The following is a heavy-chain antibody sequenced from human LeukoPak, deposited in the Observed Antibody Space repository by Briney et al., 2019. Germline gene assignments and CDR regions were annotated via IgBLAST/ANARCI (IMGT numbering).Heavy chain of an antibody. CDR2: IYYSGST. CDR1: GGSISSGDYY. CDR3: ARHPGDGDYGMDV. Sequence: KTSETLSLTCTVPGGSISSGDYYRSWIRQPPGKGLEWIGYIYYSGSTYYNPSLKSRVSTSVDTSENQFSLKLSSVTAADTAVYYCARHPGDGDYGMDVWGKGTTVTVTS. V-gene: IGHV4-30-4*01. D-gene: IGHD4-17*01. J-gene: IGHJ6*04.